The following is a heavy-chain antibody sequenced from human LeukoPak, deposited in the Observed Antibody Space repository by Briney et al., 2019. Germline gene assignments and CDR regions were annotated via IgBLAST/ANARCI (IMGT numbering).Heavy chain of an antibody. CDR2: IKQDGSEK. J-gene: IGHJ4*02. D-gene: IGHD3-3*01. Sequence: GGSLRLSCAASGFIFNDFYMSWIRQAPGKGLEWVANIKQDGSEKYYVDSVKGRFTISRDNAKNSLYLQMNSLRAEDTAVYYCARDPDDFMWDYWGQGTLVTVSS. V-gene: IGHV3-7*01. CDR3: ARDPDDFMWDY. CDR1: GFIFNDFY.